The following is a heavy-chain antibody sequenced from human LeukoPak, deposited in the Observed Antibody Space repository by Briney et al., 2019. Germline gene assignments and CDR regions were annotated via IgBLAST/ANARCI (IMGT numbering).Heavy chain of an antibody. CDR2: IHGTSASI. J-gene: IGHJ4*02. CDR3: SRVVQDVTGADY. CDR1: GFTFSSYH. Sequence: GGSLRLSCAASGFTFSSYHMNWVRQAPGKGLEWLSYIHGTSASIHYADSVKGRFTISRDNAKNSLYLQMNSLRAEDTAVYYCSRVVQDVTGADYWGQGTLVIVSS. D-gene: IGHD3-9*01. V-gene: IGHV3-48*01.